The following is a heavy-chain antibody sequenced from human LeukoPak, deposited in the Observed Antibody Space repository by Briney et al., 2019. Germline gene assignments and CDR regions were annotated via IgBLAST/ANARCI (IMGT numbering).Heavy chain of an antibody. J-gene: IGHJ3*02. CDR2: IYPGDSDT. V-gene: IGHV5-51*01. Sequence: GESLKISCKGSGYSFTSYWIGWVRQMPGKGLGWMGIIYPGDSDTRYSPSFQGQVTISADKSISTAYLQWSSLKASDTAMYYCARYTKGEQWEGWAFDIWGQGTMVTVSS. CDR3: ARYTKGEQWEGWAFDI. CDR1: GYSFTSYW. D-gene: IGHD1-26*01.